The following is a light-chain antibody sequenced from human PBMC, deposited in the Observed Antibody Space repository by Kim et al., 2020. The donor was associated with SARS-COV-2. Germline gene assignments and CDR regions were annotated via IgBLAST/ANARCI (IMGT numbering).Light chain of an antibody. CDR1: QSVSSSY. Sequence: PGDRATLSCRAGQSVSSSYLAWYQQKPGQAPRLLIYGASSRATGIPDRFSGSGSGTDFTLTISRLEPEDFAVYYCQQYGSSPPMYTFGQGTKLEI. J-gene: IGKJ2*01. CDR2: GAS. CDR3: QQYGSSPPMYT. V-gene: IGKV3-20*01.